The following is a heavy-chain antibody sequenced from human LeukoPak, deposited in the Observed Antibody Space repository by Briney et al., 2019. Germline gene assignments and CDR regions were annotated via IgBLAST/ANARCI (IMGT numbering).Heavy chain of an antibody. CDR3: ARVAGEASGYHPFDI. Sequence: PGGSLRLSCAASGFIIFKSWMTWVRQAPGKGLEWVAIIKQDASETYYGDSVKGRFIISRDNAKNSIYLHMRSLRVEDTAVYYCARVAGEASGYHPFDIWGQGTMVTASS. J-gene: IGHJ3*02. D-gene: IGHD3-22*01. V-gene: IGHV3-7*03. CDR2: IKQDASET. CDR1: GFIIFKSW.